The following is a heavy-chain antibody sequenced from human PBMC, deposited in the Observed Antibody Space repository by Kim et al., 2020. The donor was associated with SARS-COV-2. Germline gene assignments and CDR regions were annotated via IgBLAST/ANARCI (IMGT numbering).Heavy chain of an antibody. D-gene: IGHD3-3*01. J-gene: IGHJ6*02. CDR3: TTGPGRVLEWLPYSYYYYGMDV. V-gene: IGHV3-15*01. CDR2: IKSKTDGGTT. Sequence: GGSLRLSCAASGFTFSNAWMSWVRQAPGKGLEWVGRIKSKTDGGTTDYAAPVKGRFTISRDDSKNTLYLQMNSLKTEDTAVYYCTTGPGRVLEWLPYSYYYYGMDVWGQGTTVTVSS. CDR1: GFTFSNAW.